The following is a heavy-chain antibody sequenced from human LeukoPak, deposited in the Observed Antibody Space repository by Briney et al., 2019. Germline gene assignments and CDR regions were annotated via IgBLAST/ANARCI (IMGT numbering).Heavy chain of an antibody. CDR2: IYYSGST. V-gene: IGHV4-30-4*08. D-gene: IGHD3-16*02. CDR1: GGSISSGEDY. Sequence: TLSLTCTVSGGSISSGEDYWGRPREPPGKGLEWIGYIYYSGSTYYNPSLKTRVTISVETSKHLCFLELRSVTAAETAEVYWAEAGYDFVWGSYRFGYWGQGNLVTVSP. CDR3: AEAGYDFVWGSYRFGY. J-gene: IGHJ4*02.